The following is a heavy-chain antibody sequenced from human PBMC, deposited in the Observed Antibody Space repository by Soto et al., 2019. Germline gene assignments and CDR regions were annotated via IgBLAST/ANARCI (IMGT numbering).Heavy chain of an antibody. CDR2: IYSGGST. V-gene: IGHV3-53*04. J-gene: IGHJ3*02. CDR3: ASIPVGPAANYDAFDI. CDR1: GFTVSSNY. D-gene: IGHD2-2*01. Sequence: EVQLVESGGGLVQPGGSLRPSCAASGFTVSSNYMSWVRQAPGKGLGWVSVIYSGGSTYYADSVKGRFPISRHNSKNTLYLQMNSLRAEDTAVYYCASIPVGPAANYDAFDIWGQGTMVTVSS.